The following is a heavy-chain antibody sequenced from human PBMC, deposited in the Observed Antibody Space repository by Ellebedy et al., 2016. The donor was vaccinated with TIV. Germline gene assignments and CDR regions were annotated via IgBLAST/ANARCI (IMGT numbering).Heavy chain of an antibody. CDR2: ISSSGDTM. J-gene: IGHJ1*01. D-gene: IGHD6-19*01. Sequence: GESLKISCAASGFTFSSFEMNWVRQAPGKGLEWLSYISSSGDTMYYADSVNGRFTVSRDNAKNSLYLQMNSLRAEDTAVYYCAMTNGWQYFQRWGQGTLVTVSS. CDR3: AMTNGWQYFQR. V-gene: IGHV3-48*03. CDR1: GFTFSSFE.